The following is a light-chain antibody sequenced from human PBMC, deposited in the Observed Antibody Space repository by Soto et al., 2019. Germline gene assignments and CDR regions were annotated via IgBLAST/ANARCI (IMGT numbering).Light chain of an antibody. J-gene: IGKJ5*01. CDR3: QQSITMPIT. V-gene: IGKV1-39*01. Sequence: DIQMTQSPSSLSLSFWHIFTITCRSSQSINNYLNWYLQRPGQAPKLLIRSASTLQRGVPSRFSGSGSRTEFTLTIADLQPDDFGTYYCQQSITMPITFGHGTRLEIK. CDR2: SAS. CDR1: QSINNY.